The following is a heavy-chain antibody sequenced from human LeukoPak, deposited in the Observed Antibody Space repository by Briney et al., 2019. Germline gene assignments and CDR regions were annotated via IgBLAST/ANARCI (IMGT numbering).Heavy chain of an antibody. CDR1: GFTFSSYE. CDR2: ISSSGSTI. D-gene: IGHD2-21*02. J-gene: IGHJ3*02. Sequence: SGGSLRLSCAASGFTFSSYEMNWVRQAPGKGLEWVSYISSSGSTIYYADSVKGRFAISRDNAKNSLYLQMNGLRAEDTAVYYCARSYVVVTAIDAFDIWGQGTMVTVSS. CDR3: ARSYVVVTAIDAFDI. V-gene: IGHV3-48*03.